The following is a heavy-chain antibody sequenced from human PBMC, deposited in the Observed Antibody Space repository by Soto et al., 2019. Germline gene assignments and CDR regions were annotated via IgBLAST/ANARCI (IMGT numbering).Heavy chain of an antibody. J-gene: IGHJ3*02. D-gene: IGHD3-16*02. V-gene: IGHV4-59*08. CDR2: IYYSGST. CDR1: GGSISSYY. CDR3: ARTGAMITFGGVIVRNAFDI. Sequence: PSETLSLTCTVSGGSISSYYWSWIRQPPGKGLEWIGYIYYSGSTNYNPSLKSRVTISVDTSKNQFSLKLSSVTAADTAVYYCARTGAMITFGGVIVRNAFDIWGQGTMVTVSS.